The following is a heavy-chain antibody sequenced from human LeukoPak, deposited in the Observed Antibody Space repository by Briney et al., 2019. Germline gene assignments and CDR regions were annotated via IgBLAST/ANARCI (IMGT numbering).Heavy chain of an antibody. Sequence: GGSLRLSCAASGFTFSAYGMTWVRQAPGKGLECVSSVSYIGGSSTSYADSVKGRFTISRDNSKNTVYLQMNSLRAEDTAVYYCVGRGIEHAWGQGTLVTVSS. CDR3: VGRGIEHA. CDR2: VSYIGGSST. V-gene: IGHV3-23*01. D-gene: IGHD6-13*01. CDR1: GFTFSAYG. J-gene: IGHJ5*02.